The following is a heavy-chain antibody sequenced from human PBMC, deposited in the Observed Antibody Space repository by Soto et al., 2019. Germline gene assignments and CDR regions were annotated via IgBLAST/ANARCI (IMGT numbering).Heavy chain of an antibody. Sequence: QVQLVQSGAEVKKPGSSVKVSCKASGGTFSSYAISWVRQAPGQGLEWMGGIIPIFGTANYAQKFQGRVTITSDKSTRTAYMELSSLRSEDTAVYYCARVGEYCSSTSCYTYYYYGMDVWGQGTTVTVSS. J-gene: IGHJ6*02. CDR2: IIPIFGTA. CDR3: ARVGEYCSSTSCYTYYYYGMDV. V-gene: IGHV1-69*06. CDR1: GGTFSSYA. D-gene: IGHD2-2*02.